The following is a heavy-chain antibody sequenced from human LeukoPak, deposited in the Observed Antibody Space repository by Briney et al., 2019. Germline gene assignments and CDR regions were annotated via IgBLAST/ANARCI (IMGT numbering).Heavy chain of an antibody. Sequence: SVTVSCKASGGTFSSYAISWVRQAPGQGLEWMGRIIPILGIANYAQKFQGRVTITADKSKSTAYMELSSLRSEDTAVYYWARDGPDSGGNPGFDYWGQGTWSPSPQ. CDR3: ARDGPDSGGNPGFDY. J-gene: IGHJ4*02. CDR2: IIPILGIA. CDR1: GGTFSSYA. D-gene: IGHD4-23*01. V-gene: IGHV1-69*04.